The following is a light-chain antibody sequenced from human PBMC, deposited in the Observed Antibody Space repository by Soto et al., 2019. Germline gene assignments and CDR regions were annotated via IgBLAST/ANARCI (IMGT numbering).Light chain of an antibody. V-gene: IGKV3-20*01. CDR3: QRYNNWPLT. J-gene: IGKJ4*01. CDR2: GAS. CDR1: QSFISSF. Sequence: EIVLTQSPGTLSLSPGERATLSCRASQSFISSFLAWYQHRPGQAPRLLIYGASSRATGIPDRFSGSRSGTEFTLTINRLQSEDFAVYYCQRYNNWPLTFGGGTKVDIK.